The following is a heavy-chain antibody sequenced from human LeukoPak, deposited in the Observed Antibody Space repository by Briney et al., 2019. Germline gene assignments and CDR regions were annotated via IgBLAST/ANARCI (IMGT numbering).Heavy chain of an antibody. CDR1: GFTFSSYW. CDR3: ARDGGAYFDY. J-gene: IGHJ4*02. D-gene: IGHD1-26*01. Sequence: GGSLRLSCAASGFTFSSYWMHWVRQAPGKGLEWVAIISYDGTNKYYADSMKGRFTISRDNSKNTLYVQMNSLRAEDTAVYYCARDGGAYFDYWGQGTLVTVSS. V-gene: IGHV3-30-3*01. CDR2: ISYDGTNK.